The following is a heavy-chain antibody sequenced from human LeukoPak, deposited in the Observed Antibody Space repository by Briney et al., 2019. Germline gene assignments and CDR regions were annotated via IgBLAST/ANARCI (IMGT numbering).Heavy chain of an antibody. D-gene: IGHD6-13*01. CDR3: ADRSSSFVY. J-gene: IGHJ4*02. CDR1: GFTFSSYG. V-gene: IGHV3-33*01. Sequence: GGSLRLSCAASGFTFSSYGMHWVRQAPGKGLEWVAVIWYDGSNKYYADSVKGRFTISRDNSRNTLYLQMNSLRAEDTAVYYCADRSSSFVYWGQGTLVTVSS. CDR2: IWYDGSNK.